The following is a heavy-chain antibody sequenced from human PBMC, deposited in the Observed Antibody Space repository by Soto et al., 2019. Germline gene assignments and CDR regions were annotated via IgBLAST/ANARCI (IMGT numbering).Heavy chain of an antibody. CDR1: GFTFSTYW. Sequence: GGSLRLSCAASGFTFSTYWMTWVRQAPGKGLEWVANINQDGSQKYYVDSVEGRFTISRDNTRNSLYLQLNSLRADDTAMFYCARSSGYHDTYPTNQYFHHWGHGTLVTSPQ. CDR2: INQDGSQK. CDR3: ARSSGYHDTYPTNQYFHH. J-gene: IGHJ1*01. D-gene: IGHD5-18*01. V-gene: IGHV3-7*01.